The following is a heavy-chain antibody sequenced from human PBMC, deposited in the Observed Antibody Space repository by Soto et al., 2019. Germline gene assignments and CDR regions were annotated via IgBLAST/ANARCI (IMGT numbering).Heavy chain of an antibody. V-gene: IGHV1-2*02. D-gene: IGHD7-27*01. CDR1: GYTFTGYY. J-gene: IGHJ4*02. Sequence: ASVKVSCKASGYTFTGYYIHWVRQAPGQGLEWMGWINPKNGDTSYAQKFQGRVSLTRDTSITTAFMELSGLRSDDTAFYNCALGHLVVEGGNPGLDNWGQGSLVTVSS. CDR3: ALGHLVVEGGNPGLDN. CDR2: INPKNGDT.